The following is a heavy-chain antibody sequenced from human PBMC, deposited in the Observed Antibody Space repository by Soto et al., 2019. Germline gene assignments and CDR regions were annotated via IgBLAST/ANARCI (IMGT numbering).Heavy chain of an antibody. CDR1: GFTFSTYW. J-gene: IGHJ4*02. V-gene: IGHV3-74*01. D-gene: IGHD3-22*01. CDR2: IKTDGTYA. CDR3: AAGGSGDYAH. Sequence: EVQLVESGGDLVQPGGSLRLSCAASGFTFSTYWMHWVRQAPGKGLLWVSRIKTDGTYATYADSVKGRFTISRDNAKNTLYLQMNSLRVEDAAVYYRAAGGSGDYAHWGQGTLVTVSS.